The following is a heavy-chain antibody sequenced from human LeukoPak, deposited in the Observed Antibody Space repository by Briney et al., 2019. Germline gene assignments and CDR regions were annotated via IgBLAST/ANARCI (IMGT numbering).Heavy chain of an antibody. J-gene: IGHJ4*02. CDR2: VGISSGNT. V-gene: IGHV3-48*01. D-gene: IGHD2-2*01. CDR3: ARDTKYAFDD. CDR1: GFTFSDYS. Sequence: GGSLRLSCAASGFTFSDYSMNWVRQAPGKGLEWISYVGISSGNTKYADSVKGRFTISGDKAKNSLYLQMNSLRVEDTAVYYCARDTKYAFDDWGQGTLVTVSS.